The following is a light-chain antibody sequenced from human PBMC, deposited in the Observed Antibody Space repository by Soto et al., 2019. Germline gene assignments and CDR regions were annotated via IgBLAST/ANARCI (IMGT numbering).Light chain of an antibody. J-gene: IGLJ2*01. CDR3: SSSAGTKNMV. CDR1: PSDVGASNY. Sequence: QSALTQSPSASGSPGQSVTISCTGTPSDVGASNYVSWYQQQPGKAPKLMISEVSKRPSGVPDRFAGSKSGNTASLTVSGLQAEDEADYYCSSSAGTKNMVFGAGTKLTVL. CDR2: EVS. V-gene: IGLV2-8*01.